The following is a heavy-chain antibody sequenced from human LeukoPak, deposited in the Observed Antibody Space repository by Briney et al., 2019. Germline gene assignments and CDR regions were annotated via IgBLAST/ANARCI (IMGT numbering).Heavy chain of an antibody. Sequence: ASVKVPCKASGYTFTSYGKHWVRPAPGQRVEWVGCINAGNGNTKYLQKFQGRVTITRDTSASTAYMELSSLRSEDTAVYYYPRETVSYYSEFDPWGQGTLVTVSS. CDR1: GYTFTSYG. CDR2: INAGNGNT. J-gene: IGHJ5*02. CDR3: PRETVSYYSEFDP. V-gene: IGHV1-3*01. D-gene: IGHD3-10*01.